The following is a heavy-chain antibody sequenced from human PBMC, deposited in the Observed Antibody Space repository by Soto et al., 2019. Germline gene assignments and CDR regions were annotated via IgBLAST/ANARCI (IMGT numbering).Heavy chain of an antibody. CDR2: ISWNSGSI. CDR1: GFTFDDYA. Sequence: PGGSLRLSCAASGFTFDDYAMHWVRQAPGKGLEWVSGISWNSGSIGYADSVKGRFTISRDNAKNSLYLQMNSLRAEDTALYYCAKGRVVRGVIYYYGMDVWGQGTTVTVSS. J-gene: IGHJ6*02. V-gene: IGHV3-9*01. D-gene: IGHD3-10*01. CDR3: AKGRVVRGVIYYYGMDV.